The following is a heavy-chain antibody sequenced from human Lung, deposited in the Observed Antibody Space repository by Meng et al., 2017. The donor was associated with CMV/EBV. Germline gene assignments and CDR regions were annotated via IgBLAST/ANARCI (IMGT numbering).Heavy chain of an antibody. CDR3: ASFPPPGKQWLVTDY. V-gene: IGHV4-4*02. Sequence: QVQLKEAGPGLGKPSGTLSLTCAVSGGCISSSNWWSWVRQPPGKGLEWIGEIYHSGSTNYNPSLKSRVTISVDKSKNQFSLKLSSVTAADTAVYYCASFPPPGKQWLVTDYWGQGTLVTVSS. CDR1: GGCISSSNW. D-gene: IGHD6-19*01. J-gene: IGHJ4*02. CDR2: IYHSGST.